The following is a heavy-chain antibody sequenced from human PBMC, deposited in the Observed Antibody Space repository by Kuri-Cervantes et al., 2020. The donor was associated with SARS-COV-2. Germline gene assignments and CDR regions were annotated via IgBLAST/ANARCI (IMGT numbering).Heavy chain of an antibody. CDR2: ISWNSGSI. V-gene: IGHV3-9*03. CDR1: GFTFDDYA. Sequence: SLKISCAASGFTFDDYAMHWVRQAPGEGLEWVSGISWNSGSIGYADSVKGRFTISRDNAKNSLYLQMNSLRAEDMALYYCAKDRDLVLDYWGQGTLVTVSS. CDR3: AKDRDLVLDY. D-gene: IGHD2-8*02. J-gene: IGHJ4*02.